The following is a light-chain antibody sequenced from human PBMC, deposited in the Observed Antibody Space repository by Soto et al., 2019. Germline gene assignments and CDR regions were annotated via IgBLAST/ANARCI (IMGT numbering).Light chain of an antibody. CDR1: QSVSSW. J-gene: IGKJ4*01. Sequence: DIQMTQSPSTLSASVGDRVTITCRASQSVSSWLAWYQQKPGKAPKLLIYKAASLESGVPSRFSGSGSGTEFTLTITSLQPDDFATYYCQQYNSYPLTFGGGTKVEIK. CDR2: KAA. CDR3: QQYNSYPLT. V-gene: IGKV1-5*03.